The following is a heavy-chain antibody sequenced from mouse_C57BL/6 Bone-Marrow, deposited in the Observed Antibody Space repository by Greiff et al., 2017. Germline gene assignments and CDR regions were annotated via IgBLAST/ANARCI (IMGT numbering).Heavy chain of an antibody. J-gene: IGHJ4*01. Sequence: VQLQQSGAELARPGASVKLSCKASGYTFTSYGISWVKQRTGQGLEWIGEIYPRSGNTYYNEKFKGKATLTADKSSSTAYMELRSLTSEDSAVYFCARYLTTVVAPKNYAMDYWGLGTSVTVSS. CDR2: IYPRSGNT. CDR3: ARYLTTVVAPKNYAMDY. V-gene: IGHV1-81*01. CDR1: GYTFTSYG. D-gene: IGHD1-1*01.